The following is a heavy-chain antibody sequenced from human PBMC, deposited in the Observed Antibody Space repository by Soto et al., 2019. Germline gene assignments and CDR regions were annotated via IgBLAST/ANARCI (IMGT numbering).Heavy chain of an antibody. V-gene: IGHV1-46*01. D-gene: IGHD3-22*01. CDR3: AIASMIVVVPVLLEI. CDR2: INPSCGST. J-gene: IGHJ3*02. CDR1: GYTFTSYY. Sequence: ASVKVSCKESGYTFTSYYMHWVRQAPGQGIEWMGIINPSCGSTSYAQKFQGRVTMTRXTXXSXXXMXLXXLRSEDTAVYCGAIASMIVVVPVLLEIWGQ.